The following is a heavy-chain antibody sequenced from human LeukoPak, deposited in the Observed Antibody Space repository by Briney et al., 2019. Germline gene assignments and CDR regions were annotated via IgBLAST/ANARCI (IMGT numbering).Heavy chain of an antibody. CDR2: INPNSGDT. V-gene: IGHV1-2*02. J-gene: IGHJ2*01. CDR3: TRALTTVATWMYL. CDR1: GYTFTGYL. D-gene: IGHD4-17*01. Sequence: ASVKVSCKASGYTFTGYLMHGVRQAPGQGLEWMGWINPNSGDTKYAQKLQGRVTITRDTSITTAYLELSRLRSDDTAVYYCTRALTTVATWMYLWGRGTLVTVSS.